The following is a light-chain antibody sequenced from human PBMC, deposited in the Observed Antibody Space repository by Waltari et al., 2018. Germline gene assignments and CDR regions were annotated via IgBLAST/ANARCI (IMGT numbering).Light chain of an antibody. V-gene: IGKV1-6*01. CDR1: QGIRND. Sequence: AIQVTQSPSSLSASVGDSVTITCRASQGIRNDLGWYQQNPGKAPKLLIYAASSLQIGVPSRFSGSGSGTDFTLTISSLQPEDFATYYCLQDYSYPRTFGQGTKVEIK. CDR2: AAS. J-gene: IGKJ1*01. CDR3: LQDYSYPRT.